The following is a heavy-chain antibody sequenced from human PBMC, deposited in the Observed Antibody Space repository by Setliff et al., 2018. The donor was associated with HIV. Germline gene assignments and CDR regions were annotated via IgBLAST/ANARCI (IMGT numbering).Heavy chain of an antibody. D-gene: IGHD6-19*01. CDR3: VRHGNQWLVTVDY. V-gene: IGHV4-39*01. Sequence: LSLTCTVSGDSVSSTTYYWGWIRQPPGKGLEWIGSIYPSGSAFYNPSLKSPVTMSVDTSRNQFSLKLSSVTAADTAIYYCVRHGNQWLVTVDYWGQGTLVTVSS. CDR2: IYPSGSA. J-gene: IGHJ4*02. CDR1: GDSVSSTTYY.